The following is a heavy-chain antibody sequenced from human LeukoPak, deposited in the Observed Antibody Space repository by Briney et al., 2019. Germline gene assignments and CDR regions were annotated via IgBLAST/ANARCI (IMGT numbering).Heavy chain of an antibody. CDR3: ARGGGSGRYGLPFDS. V-gene: IGHV3-21*01. CDR1: GFSFSSFS. D-gene: IGHD6-13*01. J-gene: IGHJ4*02. CDR2: ISGGSSFT. Sequence: GGSLRLSCAASGFSFSSFSMNWVRQAPGKGLEWVSYISGGSSFTYYVDSVKGRFTISRDNAKNSLYLQMNSLTDEDTGVYCCARGGGSGRYGLPFDSWGQGTLVTVSS.